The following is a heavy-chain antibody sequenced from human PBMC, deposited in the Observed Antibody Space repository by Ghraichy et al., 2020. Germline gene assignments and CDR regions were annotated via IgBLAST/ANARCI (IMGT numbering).Heavy chain of an antibody. CDR2: INHSGST. D-gene: IGHD3-10*01. Sequence: SETLSLTCAVYGGSFSGYYWSWIRQPPGKGLEWIGEINHSGSTNYNPSLKSRVTISVDTSKNQFSLKLSSVTAADTAVYYCARGCVRSKYGSGSYSKLSRYYYGMDVWGQGTTVTVSS. J-gene: IGHJ6*02. V-gene: IGHV4-34*01. CDR3: ARGCVRSKYGSGSYSKLSRYYYGMDV. CDR1: GGSFSGYY.